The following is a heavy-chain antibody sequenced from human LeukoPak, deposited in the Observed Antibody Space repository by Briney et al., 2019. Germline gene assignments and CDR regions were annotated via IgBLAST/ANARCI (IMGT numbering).Heavy chain of an antibody. CDR3: ARVRWGGLYYFDY. D-gene: IGHD3-16*01. J-gene: IGHJ4*02. CDR1: GFSFSNYW. CDR2: IKQDGSEI. Sequence: GGSLRLSCEASGFSFSNYWMSWVRQAPGKGLEWVANIKQDGSEIYYVDSVRGRFTISRDNAKNSLYLQMNSLRAEDTAVYYCARVRWGGLYYFDYWGQGTLVTVSS. V-gene: IGHV3-7*01.